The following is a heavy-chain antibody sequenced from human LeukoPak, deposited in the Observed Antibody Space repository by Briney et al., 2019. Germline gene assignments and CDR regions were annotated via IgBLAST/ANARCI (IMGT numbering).Heavy chain of an antibody. V-gene: IGHV4-34*01. Sequence: PAETLSLTCAVYGGSFSGYYWSWVRQPPGKGLEWIGEINHSGSTNYNPSLMSRVTISVDTSKNQFPLKLSSGTAADTAVYYCARRQRTWAAGRSGWYYIEYWGQGTLVTVSS. D-gene: IGHD6-19*01. CDR1: GGSFSGYY. CDR3: ARRQRTWAAGRSGWYYIEY. CDR2: INHSGST. J-gene: IGHJ4*02.